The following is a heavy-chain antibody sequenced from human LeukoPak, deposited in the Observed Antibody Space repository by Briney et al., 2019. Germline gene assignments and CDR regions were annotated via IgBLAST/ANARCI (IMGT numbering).Heavy chain of an antibody. CDR1: GGSISSSNW. CDR2: IYYSGST. Sequence: PSETLSLTCAVSGGSISSSNWWSWVRQPPGKGLEWIGSIYYSGSTYYNPSLKSRVTISVDTSKNQFSLKLSSVTAADTAVYYCARHPSIVVADYWGQGTLVTVSS. CDR3: ARHPSIVVADY. J-gene: IGHJ4*02. D-gene: IGHD3-22*01. V-gene: IGHV4-39*01.